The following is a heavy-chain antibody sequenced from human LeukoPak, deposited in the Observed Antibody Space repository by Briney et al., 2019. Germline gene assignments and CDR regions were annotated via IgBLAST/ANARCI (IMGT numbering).Heavy chain of an antibody. J-gene: IGHJ5*02. Sequence: ASVKVSCKASGYTFTSYGISWVRQAPGQGLEWMGWISAYNGNTNYAQKLQGRVTMTTDTSTSTAYMELSSLRSEDTAVYYCARAKGGYSYGYWFDPWGQGTLVTVSS. CDR2: ISAYNGNT. D-gene: IGHD5-18*01. CDR1: GYTFTSYG. V-gene: IGHV1-18*01. CDR3: ARAKGGYSYGYWFDP.